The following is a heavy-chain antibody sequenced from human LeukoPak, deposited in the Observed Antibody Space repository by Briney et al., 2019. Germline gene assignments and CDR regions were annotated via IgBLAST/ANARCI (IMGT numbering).Heavy chain of an antibody. Sequence: SETLSLTCTVSGGSISSSTYYWGWIRQPPGKGLEWIGSIYYSGSTYYNPSLKSRVTISVDTSKNHFPLKLSSVTAADTAVYYCARDLRIELWSYDAFDIWGQGTMVTVSS. CDR3: ARDLRIELWSYDAFDI. CDR2: IYYSGST. CDR1: GGSISSSTYY. D-gene: IGHD5-18*01. J-gene: IGHJ3*02. V-gene: IGHV4-39*06.